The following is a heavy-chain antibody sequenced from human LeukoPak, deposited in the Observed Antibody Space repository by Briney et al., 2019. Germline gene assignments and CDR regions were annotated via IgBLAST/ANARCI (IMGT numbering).Heavy chain of an antibody. CDR2: IWPGDSQT. CDR1: GYSFKHYW. V-gene: IGHV5-51*01. Sequence: PGESLKISCKASGYSFKHYWIAWVRQMPEKGLEFMGVIWPGDSQTRYSPSFQGQVTMSVDQSTSTAYLQWSSLKASDTAMYYCARLEGIAAADHAGYWGQGTLVTVSS. D-gene: IGHD6-13*01. J-gene: IGHJ4*02. CDR3: ARLEGIAAADHAGY.